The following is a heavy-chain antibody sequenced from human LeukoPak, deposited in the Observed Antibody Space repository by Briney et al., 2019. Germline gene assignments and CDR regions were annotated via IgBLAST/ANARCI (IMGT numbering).Heavy chain of an antibody. CDR1: GFTAGIYW. CDR2: IKQDGSLK. J-gene: IGHJ4*02. Sequence: GGSLTLSWAASGFTAGIYWTRWVRQAPGKGLEWVAKIKQDGSLKGYVDSVKGQFTISRDNAKNSLYLQMNSLRADDTAVYYCARDHFRGTSLWRYDYWGQGTLATVSS. CDR3: ARDHFRGTSLWRYDY. V-gene: IGHV3-7*01. D-gene: IGHD3-10*01.